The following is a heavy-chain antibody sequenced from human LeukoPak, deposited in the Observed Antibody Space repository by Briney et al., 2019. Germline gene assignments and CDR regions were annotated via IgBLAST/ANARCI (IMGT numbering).Heavy chain of an antibody. Sequence: GASVKVSCKASGYTFTGYYMHWVRQAPGQGLEWMGWINPNSGGTNYAQKFQGRVTMTRDTSISTAYMELSRLRSDDTAVYYCAREGGFGELSYYYYYGMDVWGQGTTVTVSS. CDR3: AREGGFGELSYYYYYGMDV. J-gene: IGHJ6*02. CDR2: INPNSGGT. CDR1: GYTFTGYY. D-gene: IGHD3-10*01. V-gene: IGHV1-2*02.